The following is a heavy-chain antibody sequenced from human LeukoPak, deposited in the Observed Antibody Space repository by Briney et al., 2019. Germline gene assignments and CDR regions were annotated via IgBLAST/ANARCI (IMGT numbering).Heavy chain of an antibody. V-gene: IGHV1-69*13. CDR3: AREEIVGAYGGSPLPYYFDY. J-gene: IGHJ4*02. CDR2: IIPIFGTA. D-gene: IGHD4-23*01. CDR1: GGTFSSYA. Sequence: AASLTVSCSASGGTFSSYAISWVRQAPGQGLEWMGEIIPIFGTANYAETFQGRVTITADESTSTAYMELSSLRSEDTAVYYCAREEIVGAYGGSPLPYYFDYWGQGTLVTVSS.